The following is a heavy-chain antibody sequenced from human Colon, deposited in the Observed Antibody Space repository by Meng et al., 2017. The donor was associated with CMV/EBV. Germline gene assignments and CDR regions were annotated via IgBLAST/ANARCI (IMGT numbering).Heavy chain of an antibody. CDR2: IRHDGSNR. D-gene: IGHD2-2*01. Sequence: GGSLRLSCVASQFPFTSYGMHWVRQAPGKGLEWVAFIRHDGSNRYYAESVRGRVSISRDNSKNTVYLQMNNLRPDDTAVYYCARPDQYCSSATCPFFQHWGQGTMVTVSS. CDR3: ARPDQYCSSATCPFFQH. CDR1: QFPFTSYG. J-gene: IGHJ3*01. V-gene: IGHV3-30*02.